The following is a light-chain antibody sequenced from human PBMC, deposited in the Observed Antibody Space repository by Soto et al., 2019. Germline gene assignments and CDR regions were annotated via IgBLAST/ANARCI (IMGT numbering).Light chain of an antibody. CDR2: ATS. CDR3: QKYNSAPLT. Sequence: VQMTQSPSSLSAFVGDRVTITCRASQGIAPYLAWFQQKPGKVPKLLIYATSTLQSGVPSRFSGSGSGTDFTLTISSLQPEDVGTYYGQKYNSAPLTFGGGTKVEIK. V-gene: IGKV1-27*01. J-gene: IGKJ4*01. CDR1: QGIAPY.